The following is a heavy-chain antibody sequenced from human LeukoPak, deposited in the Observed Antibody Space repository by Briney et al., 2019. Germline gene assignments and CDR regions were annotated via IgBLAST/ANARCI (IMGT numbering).Heavy chain of an antibody. V-gene: IGHV4-59*01. CDR2: ILSSGST. Sequence: SETLSLTCTVSSGSINNYYWSWIRQTPGQGLEWIGYILSSGSTNYNPSVKSRVTISVDTSKNQFSLQLSSVTAADTAVYYCARTNQISETAFDIWGQGTMVIVSS. CDR1: SGSINNYY. D-gene: IGHD1-14*01. J-gene: IGHJ3*02. CDR3: ARTNQISETAFDI.